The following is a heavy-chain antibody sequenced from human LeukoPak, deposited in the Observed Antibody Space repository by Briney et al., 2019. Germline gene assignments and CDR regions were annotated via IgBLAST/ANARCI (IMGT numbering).Heavy chain of an antibody. CDR1: GVSFSDYY. Sequence: GGSLRLSCAASGVSFSDYYTSWIRPAPGKGLEWVSHISTNGSIEYSAYTVKGRFTISRDNAKNSLYLQMTSLRAEDTAVYYCARDSEFDYWGQGTLVTVSS. V-gene: IGHV3-11*04. CDR3: ARDSEFDY. J-gene: IGHJ4*02. CDR2: ISTNGSIE.